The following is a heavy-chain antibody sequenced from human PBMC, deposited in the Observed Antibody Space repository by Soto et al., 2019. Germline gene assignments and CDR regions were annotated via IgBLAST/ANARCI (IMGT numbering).Heavy chain of an antibody. CDR2: ISGSGGST. Sequence: GGSLRLSCAASGFTFSSYAMSWVRQAPGKGLKWVSAISGSGGSTYYADSVKGRFTISRDNSKNTLYLQMNSLRAEDTAVYYCAKVLGAPTDAGYYDSRGYYSAEYFQQGGRGPLVTFSS. CDR3: AKVLGAPTDAGYYDSRGYYSAEYFQQ. D-gene: IGHD3-22*01. CDR1: GFTFSSYA. J-gene: IGHJ1*01. V-gene: IGHV3-23*01.